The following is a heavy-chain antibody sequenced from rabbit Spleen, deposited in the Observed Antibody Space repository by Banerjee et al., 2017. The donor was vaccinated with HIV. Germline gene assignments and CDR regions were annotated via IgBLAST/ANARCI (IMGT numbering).Heavy chain of an antibody. D-gene: IGHD2-1*01. CDR2: IYTGDDNT. CDR3: ARGDWDNYDNAHDL. Sequence: QEQLVESGGGLVQPEGSLTLTCKASGWDFSSSYWICWVRQAPGKGLEWIGCIYTGDDNTYYATWAKGRFTISKTSSTVDLKMTSLTAADTATYFCARGDWDNYDNAHDLWGPGTLVTVS. J-gene: IGHJ4*01. V-gene: IGHV1S45*01. CDR1: GWDFSSSYW.